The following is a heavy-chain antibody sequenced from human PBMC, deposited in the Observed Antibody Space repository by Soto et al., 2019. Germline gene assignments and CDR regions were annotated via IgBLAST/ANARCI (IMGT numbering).Heavy chain of an antibody. J-gene: IGHJ6*03. Sequence: GGSLRLSCTASGFTFGDYAMSWFRQAPGKGLEWVGFIRSKAYGGTTEYAASVKGRFTISRDDSKSIAYLQMNSLKTEDTAVYYCTRDPVGRRTMVRGTFVVYYYMDVWGKGTTVTVSS. CDR2: IRSKAYGGTT. V-gene: IGHV3-49*03. D-gene: IGHD3-10*01. CDR1: GFTFGDYA. CDR3: TRDPVGRRTMVRGTFVVYYYMDV.